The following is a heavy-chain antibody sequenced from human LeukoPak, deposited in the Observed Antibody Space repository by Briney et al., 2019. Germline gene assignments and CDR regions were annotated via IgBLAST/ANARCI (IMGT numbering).Heavy chain of an antibody. J-gene: IGHJ4*02. CDR1: GGSFSGYY. D-gene: IGHD6-6*01. Sequence: SETLSLTCAVYGGSFSGYYWSWIRQPPGKGLEWIGEINHSGSTNYNPSIKCRVTISVDTSKNQFSLKLSSVTAADTAVYYCARGAGYGSSSEDYYFDYWGQGTLVTVSS. V-gene: IGHV4-34*01. CDR3: ARGAGYGSSSEDYYFDY. CDR2: INHSGST.